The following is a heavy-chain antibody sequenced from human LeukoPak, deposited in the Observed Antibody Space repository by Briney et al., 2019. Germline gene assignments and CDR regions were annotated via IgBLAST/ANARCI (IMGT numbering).Heavy chain of an antibody. J-gene: IGHJ4*02. Sequence: PGGSLRLSCAASGFTFSSYGMHWVRQAPGKGLEWVAFIRYDGSNKYYADSVKGRFTISRDNSKNTLYLQMNSLRAEDTAVYYCARDIVRYSGYDDDDYWGQGTLVTVSS. CDR2: IRYDGSNK. V-gene: IGHV3-30*02. D-gene: IGHD5-12*01. CDR1: GFTFSSYG. CDR3: ARDIVRYSGYDDDDY.